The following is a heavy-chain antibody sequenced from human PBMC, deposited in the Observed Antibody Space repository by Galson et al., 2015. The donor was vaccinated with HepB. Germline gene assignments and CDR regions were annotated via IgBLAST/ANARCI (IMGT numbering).Heavy chain of an antibody. V-gene: IGHV1-46*01. D-gene: IGHD3-10*01. CDR3: ARGVLLWDGPDN. CDR1: GYKFTSYY. Sequence: SVKVSCKASGYKFTSYYMHWVRQAPGQGLEWMGIINPSGGSTDYAQKFRGRLTMTRDTSTSTVFMELSSLRSEDTAVYHCARGVLLWDGPDNWGQGTLVTVPS. CDR2: INPSGGST. J-gene: IGHJ4*02.